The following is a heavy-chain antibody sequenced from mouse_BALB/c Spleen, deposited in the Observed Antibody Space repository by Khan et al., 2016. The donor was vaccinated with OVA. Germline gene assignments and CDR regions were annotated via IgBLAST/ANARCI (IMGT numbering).Heavy chain of an antibody. CDR1: GYTLSSYW. CDR3: AIITTVVATDY. J-gene: IGHJ2*01. V-gene: IGHV1-9*01. CDR2: ILPGSGST. D-gene: IGHD1-1*01. Sequence: QVQLQQSGAELMKPGASVKISCKATGYTLSSYWIEWVKQRPGHGLEWIGEILPGSGSTNYNEKFKGKATFTADTSSNTAYMQLSSLTSEYSAVYYCAIITTVVATDYWGQGTTLTVSS.